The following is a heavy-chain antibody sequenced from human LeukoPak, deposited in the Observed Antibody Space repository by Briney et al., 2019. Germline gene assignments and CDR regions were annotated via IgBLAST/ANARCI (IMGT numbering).Heavy chain of an antibody. V-gene: IGHV3-49*04. D-gene: IGHD3-10*01. Sequence: PGRSLRLSCTASGFTFGDYAMSWVRQAPGKGLEWVGFIRSTVYGGTTEYAPSVRGRFTISRDDSKSIAYLQMNSLKTEDTAVYYCTRPGVSYYYYYMDVWGTGTTVTVSS. J-gene: IGHJ6*03. CDR3: TRPGVSYYYYYMDV. CDR1: GFTFGDYA. CDR2: IRSTVYGGTT.